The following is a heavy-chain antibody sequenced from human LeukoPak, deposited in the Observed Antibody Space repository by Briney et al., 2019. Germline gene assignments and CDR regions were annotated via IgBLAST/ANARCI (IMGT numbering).Heavy chain of an antibody. D-gene: IGHD3-16*02. CDR2: FDPEYGKT. Sequence: ASVKVSCKASGYTFTGYYMHWVRQAPGQGLEWMGGFDPEYGKTVYAQKFQGRVTMTEDTSTDTAYMELSSLRSGDTAVYYCATAGYVWGTYRSPLGFWGQGTLVTVSS. V-gene: IGHV1-24*01. CDR3: ATAGYVWGTYRSPLGF. CDR1: GYTFTGYY. J-gene: IGHJ4*02.